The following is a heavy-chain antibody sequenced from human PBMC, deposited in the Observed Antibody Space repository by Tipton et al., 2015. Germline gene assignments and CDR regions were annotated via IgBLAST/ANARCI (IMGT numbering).Heavy chain of an antibody. D-gene: IGHD3-3*01. V-gene: IGHV4-38-2*01. CDR3: ARHTPPLLLRFPPLGFDY. J-gene: IGHJ4*02. CDR1: AYSISSDYY. CDR2: ISHSGNT. Sequence: TLSLTCAVSAYSISSDYYWGWIRQPPGKGLEWIGSISHSGNTYYNPSLKSRVTMSRDTSKNQFSLKLSSVTAADTAVYYCARHTPPLLLRFPPLGFDYWGQGTLVTVSS.